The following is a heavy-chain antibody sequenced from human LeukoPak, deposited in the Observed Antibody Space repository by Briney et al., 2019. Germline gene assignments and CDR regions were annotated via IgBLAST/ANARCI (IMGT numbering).Heavy chain of an antibody. D-gene: IGHD3-22*01. Sequence: RPGGSLRLSCAASGFTFSSYTINWVRQAPGKGLEWVSSISSSSPYRFYADSVRGRFTISRDNAKNSLYLQMTSLRAEDTAVYYCARAPVYYDETRGYLKISNWYFDLWGRGTLVTVSS. CDR2: ISSSSPYR. J-gene: IGHJ2*01. V-gene: IGHV3-21*01. CDR1: GFTFSSYT. CDR3: ARAPVYYDETRGYLKISNWYFDL.